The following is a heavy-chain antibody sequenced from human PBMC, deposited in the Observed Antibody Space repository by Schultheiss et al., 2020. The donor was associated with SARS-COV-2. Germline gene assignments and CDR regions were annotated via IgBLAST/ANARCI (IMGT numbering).Heavy chain of an antibody. Sequence: SETLSLTCTVSGGSIRSGESYWSWIRQSPGKGLEWIGYIDYSGSTNYNPSLKSRVTISVDTSKNQFSLKLSSVTAADTAVYYCARAPLETVTSDDAFDIWGQGTMVTVSS. J-gene: IGHJ3*02. V-gene: IGHV4-61*08. CDR3: ARAPLETVTSDDAFDI. CDR1: GGSIRSGESY. CDR2: IDYSGST. D-gene: IGHD4-11*01.